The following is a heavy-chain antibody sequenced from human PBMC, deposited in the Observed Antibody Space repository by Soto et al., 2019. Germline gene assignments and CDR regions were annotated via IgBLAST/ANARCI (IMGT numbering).Heavy chain of an antibody. Sequence: QVQLVESGGGVVQPGRSLRLSCAASGFTFSSYGMHWVRQAPGKGLEWVAVIWYDGSNKYYADSVKGRFTISRDNSKNTLYLQMNSLRAEDTAVYYCAREPDLNNYYYYGMDVWGQGTTVTVSS. J-gene: IGHJ6*02. CDR1: GFTFSSYG. CDR2: IWYDGSNK. V-gene: IGHV3-33*01. CDR3: AREPDLNNYYYYGMDV.